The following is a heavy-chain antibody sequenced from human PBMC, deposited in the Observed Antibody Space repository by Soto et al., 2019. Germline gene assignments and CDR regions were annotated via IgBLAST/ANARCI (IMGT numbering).Heavy chain of an antibody. CDR3: ANTPIAAAGTYYYYYGMDV. Sequence: GPSVKVSCKASGYTFTSYDINWVRQATGQGLEWMGWMNPNSGNTGYAQKFQGRVTMTRNTSISTAYMELSSLRSEDTAVYYCANTPIAAAGTYYYYYGMDVWGQGTTVTVSS. CDR2: MNPNSGNT. CDR1: GYTFTSYD. D-gene: IGHD6-13*01. V-gene: IGHV1-8*01. J-gene: IGHJ6*02.